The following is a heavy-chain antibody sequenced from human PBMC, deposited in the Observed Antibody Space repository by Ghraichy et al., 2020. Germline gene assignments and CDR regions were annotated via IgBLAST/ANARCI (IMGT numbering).Heavy chain of an antibody. D-gene: IGHD3-3*02. Sequence: SVKVSCKASGGTFSSYAISWVRQAPGQGLEWMGGIIPIFGTANYAQKFQGRVTITADESTSTAYMELSSLRSEDTAVYYCARGGGETIFGVVTPDYYYYGMDVWGQGTTVTVSS. CDR3: ARGGGETIFGVVTPDYYYYGMDV. V-gene: IGHV1-69*13. CDR1: GGTFSSYA. CDR2: IIPIFGTA. J-gene: IGHJ6*02.